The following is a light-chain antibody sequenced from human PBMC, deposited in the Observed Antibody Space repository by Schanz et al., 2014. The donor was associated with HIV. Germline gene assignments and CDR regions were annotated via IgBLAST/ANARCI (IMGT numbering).Light chain of an antibody. CDR1: QSISSTN. J-gene: IGKJ1*01. CDR3: QQYGNSPPT. V-gene: IGKV3-20*01. Sequence: EIVLTQSPGTLSLSPGERATLSCRASQSISSTNLAWYQQKPGQAPRLLIYGASSRATGIADRFSGSGSGTDFTLTISRLEPEDFAVYYCQQYGNSPPTCGQGTKVEIK. CDR2: GAS.